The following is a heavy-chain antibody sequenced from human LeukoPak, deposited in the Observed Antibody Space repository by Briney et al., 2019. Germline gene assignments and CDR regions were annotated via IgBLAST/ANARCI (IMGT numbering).Heavy chain of an antibody. V-gene: IGHV1-2*02. Sequence: GASVKVSCKASRYTFTVYYMHWVRQAPGQGLEWMGWINPNSGGTNYAQKFQGRVTITRNTSISTAYMELSSLRSEDTAVYYCARTCITMVRGIGKVIKYYYYYYMDVWGKGTTVTVSS. J-gene: IGHJ6*03. CDR3: ARTCITMVRGIGKVIKYYYYYYMDV. CDR2: INPNSGGT. D-gene: IGHD3-10*01. CDR1: RYTFTVYY.